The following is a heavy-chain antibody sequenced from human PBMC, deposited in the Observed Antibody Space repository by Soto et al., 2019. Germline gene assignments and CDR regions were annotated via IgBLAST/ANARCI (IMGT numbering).Heavy chain of an antibody. J-gene: IGHJ5*02. V-gene: IGHV1-69*13. Sequence: SVKVSCKAPGGTFSSYAMSWVRQAPGQGLEWMGGIIPIFGTANYAQKFQGRVTITADESTSTAYMELSSLRSEDTAVYYCGRDEGSNWFDPWGQGTLVTVSS. CDR2: IIPIFGTA. CDR3: GRDEGSNWFDP. D-gene: IGHD3-10*01. CDR1: GGTFSSYA.